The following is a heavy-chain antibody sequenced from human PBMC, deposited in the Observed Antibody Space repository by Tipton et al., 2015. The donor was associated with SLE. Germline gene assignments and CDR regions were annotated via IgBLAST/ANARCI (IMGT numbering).Heavy chain of an antibody. V-gene: IGHV4-59*01. CDR3: ARWAGPTVNFDY. D-gene: IGHD4-11*01. CDR1: GGSISSYY. CDR2: IYYSGST. Sequence: LRLSCTVSGGSISSYYWSWIRQPPGKGLEWIGYIYYSGSTNYNPSLKSRVTISVDTSKNQFSLKLSSVTAADTAVYYGARWAGPTVNFDYWGQGTLVTVSS. J-gene: IGHJ4*02.